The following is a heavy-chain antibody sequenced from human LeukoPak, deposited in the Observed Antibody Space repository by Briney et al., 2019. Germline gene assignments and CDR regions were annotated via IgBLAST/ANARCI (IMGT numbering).Heavy chain of an antibody. V-gene: IGHV4-39*07. CDR1: GGSISSSSYY. D-gene: IGHD3-10*01. J-gene: IGHJ6*02. CDR2: IYYSGST. Sequence: SETLSLTCTVSGGSISSSSYYWGWIRQPPGKGLEWIGSIYYSGSTYYNPSLKSRVTISVDTSKNQFSLKLSSVTAADTAVYYCARGRGTMVRGMNYGMDVWGQGTTVTVSS. CDR3: ARGRGTMVRGMNYGMDV.